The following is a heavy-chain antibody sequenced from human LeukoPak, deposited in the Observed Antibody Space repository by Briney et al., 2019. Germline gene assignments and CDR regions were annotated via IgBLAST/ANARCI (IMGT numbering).Heavy chain of an antibody. V-gene: IGHV4-34*01. CDR3: SSGWYGAVDY. J-gene: IGHJ4*02. CDR2: INHSGST. D-gene: IGHD6-19*01. Sequence: SETLSLTCAVYGGSFSGYYWSWIRQPPGKGLEWIGEINHSGSTNYNPSLKSRVTISVDTSKNQFSLKLSSVTAADTAVYYCSSGWYGAVDYWGQGTLVTVSP. CDR1: GGSFSGYY.